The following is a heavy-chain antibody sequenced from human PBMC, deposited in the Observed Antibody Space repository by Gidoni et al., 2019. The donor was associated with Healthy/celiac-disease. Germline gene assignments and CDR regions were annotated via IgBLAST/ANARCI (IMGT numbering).Heavy chain of an antibody. CDR1: GYSFTSYC. V-gene: IGHV5-51*01. J-gene: IGHJ2*01. Sequence: EVQLVQSEAEVKKPGESLKISCKGSGYSFTSYCIGWVRQMPGKGLEWMGIIYPGDSNTRYSPSFQGKVTISADKAISTAYLQWSSLKASDTAMYYCARRGYYDSSGYYYDWYFDLWGRGTLVTVSS. CDR2: IYPGDSNT. D-gene: IGHD3-22*01. CDR3: ARRGYYDSSGYYYDWYFDL.